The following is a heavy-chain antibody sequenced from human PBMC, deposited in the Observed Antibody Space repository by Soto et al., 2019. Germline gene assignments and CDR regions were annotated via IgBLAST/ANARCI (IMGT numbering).Heavy chain of an antibody. V-gene: IGHV1-18*01. Sequence: QVQLVQSGAEVKKPGASVKVSCKASGYTFTSYGISWVRQAPGQGLEWMGWISTYNGNTKYAQKLQGRVTMTTDTSKSTAYMELRSLRSDDTAVFCGAREMVRGVGSDYWGQGTLVTVSS. J-gene: IGHJ4*02. CDR1: GYTFTSYG. D-gene: IGHD3-10*01. CDR3: AREMVRGVGSDY. CDR2: ISTYNGNT.